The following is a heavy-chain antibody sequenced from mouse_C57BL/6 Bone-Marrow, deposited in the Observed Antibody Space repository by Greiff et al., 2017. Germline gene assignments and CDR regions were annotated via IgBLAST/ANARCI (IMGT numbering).Heavy chain of an antibody. D-gene: IGHD2-12*01. J-gene: IGHJ2*01. CDR2: IYPGNSDT. CDR3: TRGRDHDRDYFDY. CDR1: GYTFTSYW. Sequence: EVKLQESGPVLARPGASVKMSCKTSGYTFTSYWMHWVKQRPGQGLEWIGAIYPGNSDTSYNQKFKGKAKLTAVTSASTAYMELSSLTNEDSAVYYCTRGRDHDRDYFDYWGQGTTLTVSS. V-gene: IGHV1-5*01.